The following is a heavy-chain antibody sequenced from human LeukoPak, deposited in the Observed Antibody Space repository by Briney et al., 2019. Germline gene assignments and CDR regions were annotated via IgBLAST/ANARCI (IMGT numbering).Heavy chain of an antibody. CDR3: ARDSRVATIQASTGSYGMDV. Sequence: PSQTLSLTCTVSGGSISSGGYYWSWIRQHPGKGLEWIGYIYYSGSTYYNPSLKSRVTISVDTSKNQFSLELSSVTAADTAVYYCARDSRVATIQASTGSYGMDVWGKGTTVTVSS. J-gene: IGHJ6*04. CDR2: IYYSGST. D-gene: IGHD5-12*01. V-gene: IGHV4-31*03. CDR1: GGSISSGGYY.